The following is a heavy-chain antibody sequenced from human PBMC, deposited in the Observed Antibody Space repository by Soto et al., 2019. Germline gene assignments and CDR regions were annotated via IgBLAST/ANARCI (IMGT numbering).Heavy chain of an antibody. D-gene: IGHD3-10*01. J-gene: IGHJ3*01. CDR3: GRSVFDGSGSYEAGGAFAK. V-gene: IGHV4-59*02. CDR2: VYYRGST. Sequence: QVQLQESGPGLLKPSETLSLTCNVSGGSVSHYYWTWIRQAPGKGLEWIGYVYYRGSTNYNPSLQSRASLSLDTAKNQFYLRLNSSTPADTATYFCGRSVFDGSGSYEAGGAFAKWGQGVVVTVSS. CDR1: GGSVSHYY.